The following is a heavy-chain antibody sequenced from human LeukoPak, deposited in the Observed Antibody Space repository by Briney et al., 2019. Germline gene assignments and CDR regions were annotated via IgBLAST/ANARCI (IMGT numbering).Heavy chain of an antibody. CDR3: ARTHNWNYVRD. CDR2: IYHSGST. Sequence: SETLSLTCTVSGYSISSGYYWTWIRQPPGKGLEWIGGIYHSGSTYYNPSLKSRVTISVDTSKNQFSLKLSPVTAADTAVYYCARTHNWNYVRDWGQGTLVTVSS. V-gene: IGHV4-38-2*02. CDR1: GYSISSGYY. J-gene: IGHJ4*02. D-gene: IGHD1-7*01.